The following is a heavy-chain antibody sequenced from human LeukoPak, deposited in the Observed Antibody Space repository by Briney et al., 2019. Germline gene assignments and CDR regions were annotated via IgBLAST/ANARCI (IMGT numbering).Heavy chain of an antibody. Sequence: KAGGSLRLSCAASGFTFSSYGMHWVRQAPGKGLEWVAVISYDGSNKHYADSVKGRFTISRDNSKNTLYLQMNSLRAEDTAVYYCARDPGKIVATFYFDYWGQGTLVTVSS. J-gene: IGHJ4*02. D-gene: IGHD5-12*01. CDR3: ARDPGKIVATFYFDY. CDR2: ISYDGSNK. CDR1: GFTFSSYG. V-gene: IGHV3-30*03.